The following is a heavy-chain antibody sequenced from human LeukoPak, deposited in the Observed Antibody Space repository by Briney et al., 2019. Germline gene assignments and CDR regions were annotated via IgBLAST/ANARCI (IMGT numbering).Heavy chain of an antibody. CDR1: GFTFSSYA. V-gene: IGHV3-74*01. J-gene: IGHJ4*02. D-gene: IGHD3-10*01. Sequence: PGGSLRLSCSASGFTFSSYAMHWVRQAPGKGLVWVSRINGDGSITAYADSVKGRFTISRDNAKNTLYLQMNSLRAEDTAVYYCARGRAGNYYNHNDYWGQGTLVTVSS. CDR2: INGDGSIT. CDR3: ARGRAGNYYNHNDY.